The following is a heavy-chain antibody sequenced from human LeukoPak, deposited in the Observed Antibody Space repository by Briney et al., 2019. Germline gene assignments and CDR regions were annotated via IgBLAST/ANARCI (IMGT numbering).Heavy chain of an antibody. Sequence: GASVKVSCKASGYTFTGYYMHWVRQAPGQGLEWMGRINPNSGGTNYAQKFQGRVTMTRDTSISTAYMELSRLRSDDTAVYYCARGTGSYYYYYMDVWGKGTTATVSS. J-gene: IGHJ6*03. CDR1: GYTFTGYY. D-gene: IGHD3-10*01. CDR2: INPNSGGT. CDR3: ARGTGSYYYYYMDV. V-gene: IGHV1-2*06.